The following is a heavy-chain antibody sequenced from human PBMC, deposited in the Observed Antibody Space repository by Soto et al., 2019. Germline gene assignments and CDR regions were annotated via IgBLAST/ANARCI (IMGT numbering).Heavy chain of an antibody. CDR1: GFTFSNYA. CDR3: ARSDQVVVVPEFDY. CDR2: ISSSSSTI. D-gene: IGHD2-2*01. V-gene: IGHV3-48*01. J-gene: IGHJ4*02. Sequence: PGGSLRLSCAASGFTFSNYAISWVRQAPGKGLEWVSYISSSSSTIYYADSVKGRFTISRDNAKNSLYLQMNSLRAEDTAVYYCARSDQVVVVPEFDYWGLGTLVTGTS.